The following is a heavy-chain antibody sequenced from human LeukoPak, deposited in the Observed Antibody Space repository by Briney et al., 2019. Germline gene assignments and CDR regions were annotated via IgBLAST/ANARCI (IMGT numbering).Heavy chain of an antibody. CDR3: ARDLGERWLQLLDAFDI. D-gene: IGHD5-24*01. Sequence: PGGSLRLSCAASGFTFSSYSMNWVRQAPGKGLEWVSSISSSSSYIYYADSVKGRFTISRDNAKNSLYLQMNSLRAEDTAVYYCARDLGERWLQLLDAFDIWGQGTMVTVSS. CDR2: ISSSSSYI. CDR1: GFTFSSYS. V-gene: IGHV3-21*01. J-gene: IGHJ3*02.